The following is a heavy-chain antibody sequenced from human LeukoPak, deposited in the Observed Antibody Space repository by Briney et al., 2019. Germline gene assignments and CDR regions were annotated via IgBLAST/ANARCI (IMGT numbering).Heavy chain of an antibody. Sequence: GGSLRLSRAASGFTVSSNYMSWVRQAPGKGLEWVSVIYSGGSTYYADSVKGRFTISRDNSKNTLYLQMNSLRAEDTAVYYCARIAYDILTGYSSPHQGANWFDPWGQGTLVTVSS. D-gene: IGHD3-9*01. V-gene: IGHV3-66*02. J-gene: IGHJ5*02. CDR2: IYSGGST. CDR3: ARIAYDILTGYSSPHQGANWFDP. CDR1: GFTVSSNY.